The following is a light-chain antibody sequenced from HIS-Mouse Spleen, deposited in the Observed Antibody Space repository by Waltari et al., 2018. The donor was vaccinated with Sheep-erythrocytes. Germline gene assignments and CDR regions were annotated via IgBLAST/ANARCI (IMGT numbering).Light chain of an antibody. V-gene: IGLV3-25*03. CDR2: NDS. CDR3: QSADSSGTYVV. Sequence: SYELTQPPSVSVSPGQPASTTCSGDALPQPYAYWYQQKPGHAPVLVIYNDSERPSGVPERFSGSSSGTTVTLTISGVQAEDEADYYCQSADSSGTYVVFGGGTKLTVL. J-gene: IGLJ2*01. CDR1: ALPQPY.